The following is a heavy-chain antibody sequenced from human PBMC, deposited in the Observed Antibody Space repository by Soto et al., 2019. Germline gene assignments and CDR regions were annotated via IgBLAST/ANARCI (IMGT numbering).Heavy chain of an antibody. Sequence: GGSLRLSCAASGFTFSSYRLHWVRQAPGKGLEWVSSISSSSSYIYYADSVKGRFTISRDNAKNSLYLQMNSLRAEDTAVYYCARSSLKRMDVWGQGTTVTVSS. CDR1: GFTFSSYR. J-gene: IGHJ6*02. V-gene: IGHV3-21*01. CDR2: ISSSSSYI. CDR3: ARSSLKRMDV.